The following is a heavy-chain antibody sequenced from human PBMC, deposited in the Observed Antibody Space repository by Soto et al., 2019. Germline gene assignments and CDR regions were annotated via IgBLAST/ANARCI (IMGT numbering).Heavy chain of an antibody. J-gene: IGHJ4*02. CDR1: VFTFSIYA. V-gene: IGHV3-23*01. CDR3: AKDFYDSSGYYRPFDY. Sequence: GGSLRISCAASVFTFSIYAMSWVGQAPGKGLDWVSAISGSGGSTYYADSVKGRFTISRDNSKNTLYLQMNSLRAEDTAVYYCAKDFYDSSGYYRPFDYWGQGTMVTVSS. D-gene: IGHD3-22*01. CDR2: ISGSGGST.